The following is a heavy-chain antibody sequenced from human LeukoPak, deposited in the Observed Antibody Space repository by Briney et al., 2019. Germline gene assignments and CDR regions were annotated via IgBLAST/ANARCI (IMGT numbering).Heavy chain of an antibody. V-gene: IGHV1-2*02. CDR3: ARDYDILTGYYTGVDY. CDR1: GYTFTSYY. J-gene: IGHJ4*02. D-gene: IGHD3-9*01. Sequence: ASVKVSCKASGYTFTSYYMHWVRQAPGQGLEWMGWINPNSGGTNYAQKFQGRVTMTRDTSISTAYMELSRLRSDDTAVYYCARDYDILTGYYTGVDYWGQGTLVTVSS. CDR2: INPNSGGT.